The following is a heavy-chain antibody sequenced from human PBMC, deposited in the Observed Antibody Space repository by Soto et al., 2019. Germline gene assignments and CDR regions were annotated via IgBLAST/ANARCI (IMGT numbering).Heavy chain of an antibody. CDR2: IWYDGSNK. CDR3: PTDIAAAGTSYYYYGMDV. V-gene: IGHV3-33*01. J-gene: IGHJ6*02. Sequence: QVQLVESGGGVVQPGRSLRLSCAASGFTFSSYGMHWVRQAPGKGLEWVAVIWYDGSNKYYADSVKGRFPISRDNSKNTLYLQMNSLRAEDTAVYYCPTDIAAAGTSYYYYGMDVWGQGTTVSVSS. CDR1: GFTFSSYG. D-gene: IGHD6-13*01.